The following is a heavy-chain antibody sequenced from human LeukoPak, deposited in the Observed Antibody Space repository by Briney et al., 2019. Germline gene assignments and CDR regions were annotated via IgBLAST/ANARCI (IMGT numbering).Heavy chain of an antibody. D-gene: IGHD5-12*01. CDR3: ARGSKGYSGYANYYYYYMDV. CDR2: IYYSGST. J-gene: IGHJ6*03. CDR1: GGSISSGSYY. Sequence: PSETLSLTCTVSGGSISSGSYYWSWVRQPAGKGLEWIGYIYYSGSTNYNPSLKSRVTISVDTSKNQFSLKLSSVTAADTAVYYCARGSKGYSGYANYYYYYMDVWGKGTTVTVSS. V-gene: IGHV4-61*10.